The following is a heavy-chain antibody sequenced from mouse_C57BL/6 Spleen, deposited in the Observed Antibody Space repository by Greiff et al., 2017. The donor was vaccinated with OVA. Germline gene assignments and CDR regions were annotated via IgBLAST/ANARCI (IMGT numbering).Heavy chain of an antibody. Sequence: QVQLKQSGAELVRPGASVTLSCKASGYTFTDYEMHWVKQTPVHGLEWIGAIDPETGGTAYNQKFKGKAILTADKSSSTAYMELRSLTSEDSAVYYCTREHYGSRGAMDYWGQGTSVTVSS. CDR1: GYTFTDYE. CDR3: TREHYGSRGAMDY. D-gene: IGHD1-1*01. J-gene: IGHJ4*01. V-gene: IGHV1-15*01. CDR2: IDPETGGT.